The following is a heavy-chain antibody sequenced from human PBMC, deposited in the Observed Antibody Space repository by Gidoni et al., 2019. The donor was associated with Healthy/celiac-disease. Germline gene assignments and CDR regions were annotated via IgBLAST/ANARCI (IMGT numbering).Heavy chain of an antibody. CDR1: GFTFSSYG. CDR2: IWYVGSNK. CDR3: ARDGNYYDSSGYYYYWYFDL. D-gene: IGHD3-22*01. V-gene: IGHV3-33*01. Sequence: QVQLVESGGGVVKPGRSLRLSCAASGFTFSSYGMHWVRQAPGKGLEWVAVIWYVGSNKYYADSVKGRFTISRDNSKNTLYLQMNSLRAEDTAVYYCARDGNYYDSSGYYYYWYFDLWGRGTLVTVSS. J-gene: IGHJ2*01.